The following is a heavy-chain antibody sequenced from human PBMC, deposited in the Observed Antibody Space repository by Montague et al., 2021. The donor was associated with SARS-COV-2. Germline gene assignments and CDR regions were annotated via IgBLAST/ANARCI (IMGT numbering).Heavy chain of an antibody. CDR1: GYRFSSYW. V-gene: IGHV5-51*01. D-gene: IGHD3-22*01. CDR3: ANIPGYYDSSGFYRDA. Sequence: QSGAEVKKPGESLKISCKGSGYRFSSYWLGWVLQMSGKGLEWMWIIYPGDSDTRYSPSFQGQFTISADKSITTAYLQWSILKASDTAMYYCANIPGYYDSSGFYRDAWGHGTMVTVS. CDR2: IYPGDSDT. J-gene: IGHJ6*02.